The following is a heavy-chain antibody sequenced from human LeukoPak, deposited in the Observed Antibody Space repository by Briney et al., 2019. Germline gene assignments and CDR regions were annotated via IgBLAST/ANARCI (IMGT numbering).Heavy chain of an antibody. CDR3: ARPRRPVQIYYYYMDV. CDR1: GGSINSSNYY. Sequence: SETLSLTCTVSGGSINSSNYYWGWIRQPPGKGLEWIGSIYYSGSTYYNPSLKSRVTISVDTSKNQFSLKLSSVTAADTAVYHCARPRRPVQIYYYYMDVWGKGTTVTVSS. V-gene: IGHV4-39*01. D-gene: IGHD1-1*01. J-gene: IGHJ6*03. CDR2: IYYSGST.